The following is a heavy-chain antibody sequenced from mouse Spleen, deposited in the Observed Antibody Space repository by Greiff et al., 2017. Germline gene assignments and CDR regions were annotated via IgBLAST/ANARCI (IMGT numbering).Heavy chain of an antibody. CDR3: ARVYYDGSSYAMDY. CDR1: GFTFSSYG. J-gene: IGHJ4*01. D-gene: IGHD1-1*01. Sequence: EVQGVESGGGLVKPGGSLKLSCAASGFTFSSYGMSWVRQTPEKRLEWVATISGGGSYTYYPDSVKGRFTISRDNAKNTLFLQMTSLRSEDTAMYYCARVYYDGSSYAMDYWGQGTSVTVSS. V-gene: IGHV5-9-2*01. CDR2: ISGGGSYT.